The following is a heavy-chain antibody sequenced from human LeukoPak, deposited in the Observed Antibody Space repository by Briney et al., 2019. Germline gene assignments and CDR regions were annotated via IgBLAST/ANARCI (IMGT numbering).Heavy chain of an antibody. CDR3: ARGYIVGLQVPNWFDP. Sequence: SETLSLTCTVSGGSISSYYWSWIRQPAGKGLEWIGRIYTSGSTNYNPSLKSRVTISVDKSKNQFSLKLSSVTAADTAVYYCARGYIVGLQVPNWFDPWGQGTLVTVSS. CDR1: GGSISSYY. V-gene: IGHV4-4*07. J-gene: IGHJ5*02. D-gene: IGHD2-15*01. CDR2: IYTSGST.